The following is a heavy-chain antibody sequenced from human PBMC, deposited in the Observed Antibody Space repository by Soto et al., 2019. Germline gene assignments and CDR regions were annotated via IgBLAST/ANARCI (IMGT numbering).Heavy chain of an antibody. CDR1: GFTFSSYE. CDR3: ARRWEAVDY. Sequence: GGSLRLSCAASGFTFSSYEMNWVRQAPGKGLEWISYITSSGSTTYYADSVKGRFTISRDNAKNSLYLQMNSLRAEDTAVYYCARRWEAVDYWGQGTLVTVSS. V-gene: IGHV3-48*03. CDR2: ITSSGSTT. J-gene: IGHJ4*02. D-gene: IGHD1-26*01.